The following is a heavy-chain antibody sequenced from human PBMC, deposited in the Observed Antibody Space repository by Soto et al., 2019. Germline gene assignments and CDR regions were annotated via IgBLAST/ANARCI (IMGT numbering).Heavy chain of an antibody. J-gene: IGHJ6*03. CDR1: GGSISSYY. D-gene: IGHD1-26*01. Sequence: PSETLSLTCTVSGGSISSYYWSWIRQPPGKGLEWIGYIYYSGSTNYNPSLKSRVTISVDTSKNQFSLKLSSVTAADTALYYCARDRGDYYYYYYMDVWAKGTTVTVSS. V-gene: IGHV4-59*01. CDR3: ARDRGDYYYYYYMDV. CDR2: IYYSGST.